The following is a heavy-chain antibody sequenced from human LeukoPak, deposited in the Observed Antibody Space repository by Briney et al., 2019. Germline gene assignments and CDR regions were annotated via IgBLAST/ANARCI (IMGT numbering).Heavy chain of an antibody. V-gene: IGHV4-59*08. CDR2: IYYSGST. CDR1: GGSIFSYY. CDR3: ARHLNNCGDDCYIFDY. Sequence: SETLSLTCTVSGGSIFSYYWSWIRQPPGKGLEWMGYIYYSGSTNYNPSLKSRVTISVDTSKNQFSLRVSSVTAADTAVYYCARHLNNCGDDCYIFDYWGQGALVTVSS. J-gene: IGHJ4*02. D-gene: IGHD2-21*01.